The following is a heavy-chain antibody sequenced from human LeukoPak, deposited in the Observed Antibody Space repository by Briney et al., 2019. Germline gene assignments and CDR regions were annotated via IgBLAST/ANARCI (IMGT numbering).Heavy chain of an antibody. Sequence: GGSPRLSCAASGFTFSSYAMHWVRQAPGKGLEYVSAISSNGGSTYYANSVKGRFTISRDNSKNTLYLQMGSLRAEDMAVYYCARVVAAAGTRWFDPWGQGTLVTVSS. J-gene: IGHJ5*02. CDR1: GFTFSSYA. D-gene: IGHD6-13*01. CDR3: ARVVAAAGTRWFDP. CDR2: ISSNGGST. V-gene: IGHV3-64*01.